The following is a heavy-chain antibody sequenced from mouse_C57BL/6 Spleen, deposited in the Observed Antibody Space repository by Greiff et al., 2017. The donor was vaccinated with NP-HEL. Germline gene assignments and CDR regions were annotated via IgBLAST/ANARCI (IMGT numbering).Heavy chain of an antibody. CDR3: ARGDYGSSYDY. V-gene: IGHV1-50*01. CDR2: IDPSDSYT. J-gene: IGHJ2*01. D-gene: IGHD1-1*01. CDR1: GYTFTSYW. Sequence: QVQLQQPGAELVKPGASVKLSCKASGYTFTSYWMQWVKQRPGQGLEWIGEIDPSDSYTNYNQKFKGKATLTVDTSSSTAYMQLSSLTSEDSAVYDCARGDYGSSYDYWGQGTTLTVSS.